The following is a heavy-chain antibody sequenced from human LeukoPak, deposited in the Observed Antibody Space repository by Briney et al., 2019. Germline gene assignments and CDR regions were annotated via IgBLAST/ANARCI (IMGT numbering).Heavy chain of an antibody. V-gene: IGHV3-30*02. Sequence: GGSLRLSCAASGFTFSSYGMHWVRQAPGKGLEWVAFIRYDGSNKYYADSVKGRFTISRDNSKNTLYLQMNSLRAEDTAVYYCAKGLGGSGSYYNEQACDYWGQGTLVTVSS. CDR1: GFTFSSYG. CDR2: IRYDGSNK. J-gene: IGHJ4*02. D-gene: IGHD3-10*01. CDR3: AKGLGGSGSYYNEQACDY.